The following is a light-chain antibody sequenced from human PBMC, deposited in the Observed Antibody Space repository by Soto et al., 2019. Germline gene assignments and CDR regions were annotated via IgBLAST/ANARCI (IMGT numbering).Light chain of an antibody. CDR3: QQYGSLPIT. CDR1: QDIGDS. Sequence: DIQMTQSPSSLSASVGARVTISCQARQDIGDSLNWYQQKEWRTPKLLIYDSLHLEPGVPSRFSGRRSWTRFSLTISSMQPEDVATYFCQQYGSLPITFGHGTQL. V-gene: IGKV1-33*01. J-gene: IGKJ5*01. CDR2: DSL.